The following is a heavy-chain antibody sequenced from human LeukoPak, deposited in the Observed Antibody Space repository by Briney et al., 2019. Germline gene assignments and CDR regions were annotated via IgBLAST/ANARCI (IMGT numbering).Heavy chain of an antibody. CDR3: ARDQGTYYDSSGYPLYYYYGMDV. Sequence: ASVKVSCKASGYTFTSYGISWVRQAPGQGLEWMGWISAYNGNTNYAQKLQGRVTMTTDTSTSTAYMQLRSLRSDDTAVYYCARDQGTYYDSSGYPLYYYYGMDVWGQGTTVIVSS. CDR2: ISAYNGNT. D-gene: IGHD3-22*01. CDR1: GYTFTSYG. J-gene: IGHJ6*02. V-gene: IGHV1-18*01.